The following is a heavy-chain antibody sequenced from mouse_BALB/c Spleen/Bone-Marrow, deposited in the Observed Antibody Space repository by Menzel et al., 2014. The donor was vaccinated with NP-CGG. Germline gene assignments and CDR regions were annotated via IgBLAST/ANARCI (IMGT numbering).Heavy chain of an antibody. CDR2: INPYNGDT. V-gene: IGHV1-20*02. Sequence: EVQLQQSGPELVKPGASVKISCKASGYSFTGYFMNWVMRSHGKSLEWIGRINPYNGDTFYNQKFKGKATLTVDKSSSTAHMELRSLASEDSAVYYCARSGYYGSSYFDCWGQGTTLTVSS. D-gene: IGHD1-1*01. CDR3: ARSGYYGSSYFDC. CDR1: GYSFTGYF. J-gene: IGHJ2*01.